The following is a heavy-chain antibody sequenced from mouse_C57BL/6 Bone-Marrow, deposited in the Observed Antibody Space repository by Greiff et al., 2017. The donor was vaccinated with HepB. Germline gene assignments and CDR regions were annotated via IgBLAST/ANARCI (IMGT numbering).Heavy chain of an antibody. CDR3: TGDRPFAY. CDR1: GFTFSNYW. V-gene: IGHV6-3*01. J-gene: IGHJ3*01. CDR2: IRLKSDNYAT. Sequence: DVKLQESGGGLVQPGGSMKLSCVASGFTFSNYWMNWVRQSPEKGLEWVAQIRLKSDNYATHYAESVKGRFTISRDDSKSSVYLQMNNLRAEDTGIYYCTGDRPFAYWGQGTLVTVSA.